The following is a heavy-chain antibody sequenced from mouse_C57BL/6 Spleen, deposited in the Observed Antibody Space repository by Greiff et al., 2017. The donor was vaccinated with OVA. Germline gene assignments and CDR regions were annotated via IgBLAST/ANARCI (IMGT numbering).Heavy chain of an antibody. Sequence: EVMLVESGEGLVKPGGSLKLSCAASGFTFSSYAMSWVRQTPEKRLEWVAYISSGGDYIYYADTVKGRFTLSRDNARNTLYLQMSSLKSEDTAMYYCTRAADYDVWFANWGQENLVTVSA. D-gene: IGHD2-4*01. V-gene: IGHV5-9-1*02. CDR2: ISSGGDYI. CDR1: GFTFSSYA. CDR3: TRAADYDVWFAN. J-gene: IGHJ3*01.